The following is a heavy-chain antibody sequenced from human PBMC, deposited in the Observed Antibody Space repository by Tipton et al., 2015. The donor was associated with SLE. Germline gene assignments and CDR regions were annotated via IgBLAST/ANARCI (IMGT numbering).Heavy chain of an antibody. J-gene: IGHJ4*02. V-gene: IGHV4-59*08. CDR1: GGSISSYY. CDR2: IYYSGST. Sequence: TLSLTCTVPGGSISSYYWSWIRQPPGKGLEWIGYIYYSGSTNYNPSLKSRVTISVDTSKNQFSLKLSSVTAADTAVYYCARRLSSGHYFDYWGQGTLVTVSS. D-gene: IGHD3-22*01. CDR3: ARRLSSGHYFDY.